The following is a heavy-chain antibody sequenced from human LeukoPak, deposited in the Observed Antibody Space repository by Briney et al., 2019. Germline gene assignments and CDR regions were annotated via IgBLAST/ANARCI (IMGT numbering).Heavy chain of an antibody. CDR3: ASHRNNIVVVPYYYYYYMDV. D-gene: IGHD2-2*01. CDR2: IIPIFGTA. Sequence: ASVKVSCKASGGTFSSYAISWVRQAPGQGLEWMGGIIPIFGTANYAQKFQGRVTITADESTSTAYMELSSLRSEDTAVYYCASHRNNIVVVPYYYYYYMDVWGKGTTVTVSS. V-gene: IGHV1-69*01. CDR1: GGTFSSYA. J-gene: IGHJ6*03.